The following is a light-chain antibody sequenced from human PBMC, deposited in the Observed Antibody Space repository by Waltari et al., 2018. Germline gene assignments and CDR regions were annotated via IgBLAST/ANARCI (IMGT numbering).Light chain of an antibody. V-gene: IGLV2-14*03. CDR3: SSYTTSDVVV. J-gene: IGLJ2*01. CDR1: NSDVGTYNY. CDR2: DVS. Sequence: QSALTQPASVSGSPGQSITISCTGSNSDVGTYNYVSWYQQYPGKAPKLGIHDVSSRPSATSYRFSGSKSGNTASLTISGLQAEDEADYYCSSYTTSDVVVFGGGTKVTVL.